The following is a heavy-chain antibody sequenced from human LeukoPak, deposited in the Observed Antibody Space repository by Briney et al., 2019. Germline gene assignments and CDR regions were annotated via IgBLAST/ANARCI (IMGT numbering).Heavy chain of an antibody. V-gene: IGHV3-30*18. Sequence: PGRSLRLSCAASGFTFSSYGMHWVRQAPGKGLERVAVISYDGSNKYYADSVKGRFTISRDNSKNTLYLQMNSLRAEDTAVYYCAKHHDSSGYYPYYYYYYGMDVWGQGTTVTVSS. D-gene: IGHD3-22*01. J-gene: IGHJ6*02. CDR2: ISYDGSNK. CDR1: GFTFSSYG. CDR3: AKHHDSSGYYPYYYYYYGMDV.